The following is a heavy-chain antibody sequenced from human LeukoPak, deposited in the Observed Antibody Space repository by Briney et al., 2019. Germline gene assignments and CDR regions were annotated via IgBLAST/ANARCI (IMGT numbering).Heavy chain of an antibody. V-gene: IGHV4-59*12. Sequence: SETLSLTCTVSGGSISNYYWSWIRQPPGKGLEWIGYISHSGSTNYSPSLKSRVTISVDTSKNQFSLKLSSVTAADTAVYYCASPHLDYYDSSGYSYWGQGTLVTVSS. CDR3: ASPHLDYYDSSGYSY. CDR2: ISHSGST. J-gene: IGHJ4*02. CDR1: GGSISNYY. D-gene: IGHD3-22*01.